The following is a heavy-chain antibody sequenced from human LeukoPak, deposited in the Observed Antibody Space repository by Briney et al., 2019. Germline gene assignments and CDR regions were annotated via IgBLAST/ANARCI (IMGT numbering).Heavy chain of an antibody. Sequence: PSETLSLTCAVSGYSISSGYYWGWIRQRPGGGLEWLGSIYHSGSTYYNPSLKSRVTISVDTSKNQFSLKLSSVTAADTAVYYCARSSIPARRTPDYWGQGTLVTVSS. V-gene: IGHV4-38-2*01. D-gene: IGHD6-6*01. CDR2: IYHSGST. J-gene: IGHJ4*02. CDR1: GYSISSGYY. CDR3: ARSSIPARRTPDY.